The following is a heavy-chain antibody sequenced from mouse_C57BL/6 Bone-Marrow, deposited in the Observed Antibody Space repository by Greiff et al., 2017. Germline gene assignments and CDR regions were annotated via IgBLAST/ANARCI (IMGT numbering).Heavy chain of an antibody. V-gene: IGHV5-17*01. CDR1: GFTFSDYG. D-gene: IGHD1-1*01. CDR2: ISSGSSTI. CDR3: AKCGGITTVVAVYGRDY. J-gene: IGHJ4*01. Sequence: EVQVVESGAGLVKPGGSLQLSCAASGFTFSDYGMHWVRQAPEKGLEWVAYISSGSSTIYYADTVKGRCTISRDNAKNTRFLQMTSLRSEETAMYYCAKCGGITTVVAVYGRDYWGQGTSVTVSS.